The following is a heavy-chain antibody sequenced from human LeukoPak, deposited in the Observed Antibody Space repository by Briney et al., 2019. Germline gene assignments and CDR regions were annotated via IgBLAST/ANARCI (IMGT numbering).Heavy chain of an antibody. V-gene: IGHV3-48*03. CDR2: ISSSGNTR. D-gene: IGHD3-22*01. Sequence: PGGSLRLSCTASGMMFSSYEMYWVRQAPGKGLEWVSDISSSGNTRNYADSVKGRFTISRDNAKNTLHLQMDSLRGDDTAIYHCASAMMGFDSSGYYTAAYFEHWGQGTRVSV. J-gene: IGHJ4*02. CDR3: ASAMMGFDSSGYYTAAYFEH. CDR1: GMMFSSYE.